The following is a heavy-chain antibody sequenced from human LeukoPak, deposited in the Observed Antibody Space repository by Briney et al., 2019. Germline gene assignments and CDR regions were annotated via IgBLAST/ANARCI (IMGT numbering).Heavy chain of an antibody. V-gene: IGHV3-48*02. J-gene: IGHJ4*02. Sequence: PGGSLRLSCAASGFTFSSYSMNWVRQAPGKGLEWVSYISSSSSTIYYADSVKGRFTISRDNAKNSLYLQMNSLRDEDTAVYYCARETKMSPVTTFGAWGEGNLVTASS. CDR1: GFTFSSYS. D-gene: IGHD3-16*01. CDR3: ARETKMSPVTTFGA. CDR2: ISSSSSTI.